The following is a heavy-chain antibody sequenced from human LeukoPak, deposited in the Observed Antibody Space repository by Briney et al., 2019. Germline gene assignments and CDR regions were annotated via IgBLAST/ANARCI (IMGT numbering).Heavy chain of an antibody. J-gene: IGHJ4*02. V-gene: IGHV1-18*01. D-gene: IGHD3-22*01. Sequence: ASVKVSCKASGYTFTSYGISWVRQSPGQGLGWMGWISTYNGNTNYAQKLQGRVTMTTDTSTSTAYMELRSLRSDDTAVYYCARISNYYDSTGYEYWGQGTLVTVSS. CDR1: GYTFTSYG. CDR3: ARISNYYDSTGYEY. CDR2: ISTYNGNT.